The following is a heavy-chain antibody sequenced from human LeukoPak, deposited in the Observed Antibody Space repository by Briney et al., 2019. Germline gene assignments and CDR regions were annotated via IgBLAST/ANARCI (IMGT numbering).Heavy chain of an antibody. D-gene: IGHD6-19*01. V-gene: IGHV1-24*01. CDR2: FDPEDGET. J-gene: IGHJ5*02. Sequence: ASVKVSCKVSGYTLTELSMHWVRQAPGKGLEWMGGFDPEDGETTYAQKFQGRVTMTEDASTDTAYMELSSLRSEDTAVYYCATGGFYSSGWGNWFDPWGQGTLVTVSS. CDR3: ATGGFYSSGWGNWFDP. CDR1: GYTLTELS.